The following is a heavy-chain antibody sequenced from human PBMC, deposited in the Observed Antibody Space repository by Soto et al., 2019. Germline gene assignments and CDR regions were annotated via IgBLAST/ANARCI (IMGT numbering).Heavy chain of an antibody. V-gene: IGHV1-18*01. CDR1: GYTFTSYG. CDR2: ISAYNGNT. CDR3: ASNYLYYYGSGNTNYYGMDV. D-gene: IGHD3-10*01. J-gene: IGHJ6*02. Sequence: QVPLVQSGAEVKKPGASVKVSCKASGYTFTSYGISWVRQAPGQGLEWMGWISAYNGNTNYAQKLQGRVTMTTDTSTSRAYMELRSLRSDETAVYYCASNYLYYYGSGNTNYYGMDVWGQGTMVTFYS.